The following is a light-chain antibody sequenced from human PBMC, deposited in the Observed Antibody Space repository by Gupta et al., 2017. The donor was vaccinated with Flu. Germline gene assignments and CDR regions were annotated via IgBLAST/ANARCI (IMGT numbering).Light chain of an antibody. Sequence: DIVMTQSPDSLAVPLGERATLNCRSSQTVLYSVHNKNYLAWYQKKPGQPPKLLIDWASIRGPGVPDRFSVSGSGTDFTLYIDSMQAEDVAVYYCQQYLTTPYNFGQGTKVELK. CDR3: QQYLTTPYN. V-gene: IGKV4-1*01. J-gene: IGKJ2*01. CDR1: QTVLYSVHNKNY. CDR2: WAS.